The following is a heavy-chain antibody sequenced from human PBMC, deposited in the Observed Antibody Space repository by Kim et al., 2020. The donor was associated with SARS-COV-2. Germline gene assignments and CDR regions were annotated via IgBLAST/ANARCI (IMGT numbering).Heavy chain of an antibody. Sequence: GGSLRLSCAASGFTFSDYYMSWIRQAPGKGLEWVSYISSSGSTIYYADSVKGRFTISRDNAKNSLYLQMNSLRAEDTAVYYCARDGTGSGSYYNAMFYYYYGMDVWGQGTTVTVSS. CDR1: GFTFSDYY. V-gene: IGHV3-11*01. J-gene: IGHJ6*02. CDR3: ARDGTGSGSYYNAMFYYYYGMDV. CDR2: ISSSGSTI. D-gene: IGHD3-10*01.